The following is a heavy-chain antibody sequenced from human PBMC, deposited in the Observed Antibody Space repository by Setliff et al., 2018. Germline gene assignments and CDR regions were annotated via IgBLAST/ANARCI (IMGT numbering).Heavy chain of an antibody. D-gene: IGHD4-17*01. CDR1: GGSISSSSYY. Sequence: PSETLSLTCTVSGGSISSSSYYWGWIRQPPGKGLEWIGSISYSGSTYYNPPLKSRVTISVDTSKNQFSLKLSSVTAADTAVYYCARGPHSSDYGGNFDYWGQGTLVTVSS. CDR3: ARGPHSSDYGGNFDY. CDR2: ISYSGST. V-gene: IGHV4-39*07. J-gene: IGHJ4*02.